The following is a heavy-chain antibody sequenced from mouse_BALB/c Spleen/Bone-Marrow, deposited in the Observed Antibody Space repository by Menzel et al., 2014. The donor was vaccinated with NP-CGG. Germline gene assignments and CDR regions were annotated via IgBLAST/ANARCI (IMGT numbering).Heavy chain of an antibody. CDR2: IWSGGST. Sequence: QVHVKQSGPGLVQPSQSLSITCTVSGFSLTTYGVHWVRQSPGKGPEWLGVIWSGGSTDYNAAFISRLSISKDNSKSQVFFKMNSLQANDTAIYYCARINYGSRRYWYFDVWGAGTTVTVSS. V-gene: IGHV2-2*02. J-gene: IGHJ1*01. D-gene: IGHD1-1*01. CDR1: GFSLTTYG. CDR3: ARINYGSRRYWYFDV.